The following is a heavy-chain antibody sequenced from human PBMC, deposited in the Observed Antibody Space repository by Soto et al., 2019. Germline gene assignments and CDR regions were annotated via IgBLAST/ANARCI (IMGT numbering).Heavy chain of an antibody. J-gene: IGHJ6*02. D-gene: IGHD3-10*01. CDR2: INAGNGNT. V-gene: IGHV1-3*01. Sequence: SVKVSCKASGYTFTSYAMHWVRQAPGQRLEWMGWINAGNGNTKYSQKFQGRVTITRDTSASTAYMELSSLRSEDTAVYYCARGALLWFGEPTPHYGMDVWGQGTTVTVSS. CDR1: GYTFTSYA. CDR3: ARGALLWFGEPTPHYGMDV.